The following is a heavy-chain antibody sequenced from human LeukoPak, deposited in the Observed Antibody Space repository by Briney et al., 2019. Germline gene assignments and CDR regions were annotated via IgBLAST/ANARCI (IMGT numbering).Heavy chain of an antibody. CDR2: FDPEDGET. D-gene: IGHD3-22*01. J-gene: IGHJ3*02. Sequence: ASVTVSCKVSGYTLTELSMHWVRQAPGKGLEWMGGFDPEDGETIYAQKFQGRVTMTEDTSTDTAYMELSSLRSEDTAVYYCATSQPITMMVVVINKLNAFDIWGQGTMVTVSS. CDR1: GYTLTELS. CDR3: ATSQPITMMVVVINKLNAFDI. V-gene: IGHV1-24*01.